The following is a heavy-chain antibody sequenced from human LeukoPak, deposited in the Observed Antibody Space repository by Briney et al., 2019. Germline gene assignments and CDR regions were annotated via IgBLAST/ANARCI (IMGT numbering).Heavy chain of an antibody. CDR1: GFTFSSYA. J-gene: IGHJ4*02. D-gene: IGHD3-10*01. CDR3: ARDSATYYYGSGSYFDY. CDR2: ISDNGGST. Sequence: GGSLRLSCAASGFTFSSYAMHWVRQAPGKGLEYVSTISDNGGSTFYANSVKGRFTISRDNAKNSLYLQMNSLRAEDTAVYYCARDSATYYYGSGSYFDYWGQGTLVTVSS. V-gene: IGHV3-64*01.